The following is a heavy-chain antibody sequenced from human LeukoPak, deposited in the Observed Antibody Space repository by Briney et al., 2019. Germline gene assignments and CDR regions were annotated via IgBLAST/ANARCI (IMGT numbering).Heavy chain of an antibody. Sequence: PSETLSLTRAVSGGPLSIYYWSWVRQPPGKGLEWVGDISYSGSTKYNTSLTSRVTLSLDTSKQQSSLKLSSVTAADTAVYYCGRQRGYYYGMDVWGQGTTVTVSS. CDR2: ISYSGST. CDR1: GGPLSIYY. V-gene: IGHV4-59*08. J-gene: IGHJ6*02. CDR3: GRQRGYYYGMDV.